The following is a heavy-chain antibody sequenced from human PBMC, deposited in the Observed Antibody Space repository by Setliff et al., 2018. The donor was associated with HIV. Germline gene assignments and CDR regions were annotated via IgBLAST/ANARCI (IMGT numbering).Heavy chain of an antibody. CDR1: GGTFSSYV. Sequence: GASVKVSCKAPGGTFSSYVISWVRQAPGQGLEWMGGIIPIFGTANYAQKFQGRVTITADESTSTAYMELSSLRSDDTAVYYCARDFSGQQLVGGWFDPWGQGTLVTVSS. V-gene: IGHV1-69*13. J-gene: IGHJ5*02. D-gene: IGHD6-13*01. CDR3: ARDFSGQQLVGGWFDP. CDR2: IIPIFGTA.